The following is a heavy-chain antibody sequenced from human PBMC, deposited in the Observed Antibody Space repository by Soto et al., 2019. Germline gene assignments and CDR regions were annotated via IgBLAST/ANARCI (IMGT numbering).Heavy chain of an antibody. CDR3: ARHEWLQLWLVTEY. J-gene: IGHJ4*02. D-gene: IGHD5-18*01. CDR2: IYHSGNT. Sequence: PSETLSLTCSVSGDSIGSSTNYWGWIRHPPGKGLEWIGTIYHSGNTYYNPTLKSRVAISVDMSTNQFSLRLNSVTAADTAVYYCARHEWLQLWLVTEYWGQGALVTVSS. CDR1: GDSIGSSTNY. V-gene: IGHV4-39*01.